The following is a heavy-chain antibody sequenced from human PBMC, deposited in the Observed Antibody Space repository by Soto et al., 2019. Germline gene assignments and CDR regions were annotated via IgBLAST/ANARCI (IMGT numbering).Heavy chain of an antibody. D-gene: IGHD6-13*01. CDR1: GGSISSSSYY. V-gene: IGHV4-39*07. CDR3: ARNIAAAGSYWYFDL. CDR2: IYYSGST. Sequence: SETLSLTCTVSGGSISSSSYYWGWIRQPPGKGLEWIGGIYYSGSTYYNPSLKRRVTISVDTSKNQFSLKLSSVTAADTAVYYCARNIAAAGSYWYFDLWGRGTLVTVSS. J-gene: IGHJ2*01.